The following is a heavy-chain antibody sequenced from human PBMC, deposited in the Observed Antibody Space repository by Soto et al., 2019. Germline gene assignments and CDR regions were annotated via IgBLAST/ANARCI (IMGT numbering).Heavy chain of an antibody. CDR2: IRQSGDRS. CDR3: VTAVRTRLDN. CDR1: GFIFSNFA. J-gene: IGHJ4*02. V-gene: IGHV3-23*01. Sequence: PGGSLRLSCAASGFIFSNFAMYWVRRAPGKGLEWVTSIRQSGDRSSYADSAKGWFTISRDNSKNTLYLQMNGLRLDDTAVYYCVTAVRTRLDNWGPGTLVTASS. D-gene: IGHD3-10*01.